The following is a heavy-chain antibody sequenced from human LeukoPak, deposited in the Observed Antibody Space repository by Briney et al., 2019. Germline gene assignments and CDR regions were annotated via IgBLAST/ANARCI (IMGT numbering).Heavy chain of an antibody. V-gene: IGHV3-7*03. D-gene: IGHD1-14*01. Sequence: GGSLRLSCAASGFTFSSYWMSWVRQAPGKGLEWVANIKQDGSEKYYVDSVKGRFTISRDNAKNSLYLQMNSLRAEDTAVYYCAKESLPPTDPAPDYWGQGTLVTVSS. J-gene: IGHJ4*02. CDR3: AKESLPPTDPAPDY. CDR1: GFTFSSYW. CDR2: IKQDGSEK.